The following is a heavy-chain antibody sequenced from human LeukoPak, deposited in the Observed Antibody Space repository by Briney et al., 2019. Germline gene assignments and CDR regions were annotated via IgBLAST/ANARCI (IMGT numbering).Heavy chain of an antibody. D-gene: IGHD6-6*01. CDR1: GYTFTSYY. CDR3: ARTGDSSSPFDDEYYFDY. V-gene: IGHV1-46*01. J-gene: IGHJ4*02. Sequence: ASVKVSCKASGYTFTSYYMHWVRQAPGQGLGWMGVINPSGGSTSYAQKFQGRVTMTRDTSTSTVYMELSSLRSEDTAVYYCARTGDSSSPFDDEYYFDYWGQGTLVTVSS. CDR2: INPSGGST.